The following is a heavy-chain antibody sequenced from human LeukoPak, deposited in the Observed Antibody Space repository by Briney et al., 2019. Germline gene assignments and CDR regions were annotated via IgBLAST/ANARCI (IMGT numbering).Heavy chain of an antibody. CDR2: ISSSSSTI. Sequence: GGSLRLSCAASGFTFSSYSMNWVRQAPGKGLEWVSYISSSSSTIYYADSVKGRFTISRDNAKNSLYLQMNSLRAEDTAVYYCAKLGGSFGSGWYVSYWGQGTLVTVSS. CDR1: GFTFSSYS. D-gene: IGHD6-19*01. J-gene: IGHJ4*02. CDR3: AKLGGSFGSGWYVSY. V-gene: IGHV3-48*04.